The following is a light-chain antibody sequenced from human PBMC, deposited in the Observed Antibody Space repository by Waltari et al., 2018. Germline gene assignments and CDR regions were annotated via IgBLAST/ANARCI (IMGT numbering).Light chain of an antibody. CDR3: QQYNNWPPYT. V-gene: IGKV3-15*01. CDR1: QSVASN. J-gene: IGKJ2*01. Sequence: EIVMTQSPDTLSVSPGERATLSCRASQSVASNVAWNQQRPGQSPRLLIYGASTRAPGIPARFSGSGSGTQFTLTIASLQSEDFAVYYCQQYNNWPPYTFGQGTKLEIK. CDR2: GAS.